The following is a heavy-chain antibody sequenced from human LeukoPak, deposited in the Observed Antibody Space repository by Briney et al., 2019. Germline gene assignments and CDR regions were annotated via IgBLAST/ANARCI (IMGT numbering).Heavy chain of an antibody. J-gene: IGHJ4*02. CDR3: ARDPLGIIPM. Sequence: GGSLRLSCAASGFTFSSYSMNWVRQAPGRGLEGVSSISCSSSYIYYADSVKGRLTSSRDNAKNSLYLQMNSLRAEDTAVYYCARDPLGIIPMWGQGTLVTVSS. CDR1: GFTFSSYS. V-gene: IGHV3-21*01. CDR2: ISCSSSYI. D-gene: IGHD3-3*01.